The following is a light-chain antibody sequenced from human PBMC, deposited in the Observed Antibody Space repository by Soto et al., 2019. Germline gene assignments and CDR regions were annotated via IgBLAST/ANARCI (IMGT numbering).Light chain of an antibody. Sequence: DIQMTQSPSSLSTSVGDRVTITFQASQGVRNYLNLYQQKPGKAPKLLIYDASNLETGVPSRFSGSGSGTDFTFTISSLQPEGIATYFCQQYDILPRTFGGGTKVDIK. J-gene: IGKJ4*01. CDR3: QQYDILPRT. CDR2: DAS. V-gene: IGKV1-33*01. CDR1: QGVRNY.